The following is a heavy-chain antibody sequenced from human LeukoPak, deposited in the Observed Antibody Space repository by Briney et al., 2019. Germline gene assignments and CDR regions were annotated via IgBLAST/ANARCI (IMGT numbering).Heavy chain of an antibody. V-gene: IGHV1-69*01. Sequence: GASVKVSCKASGGTFSSYAISWVRQAPGQGLEWMGGIIPVFGTANYAQKFQGRVTITAEGSTSTAYMELSSLRSEDTAVYYCARDRVVGLGIDNAFDIWGHGTMVTVSS. CDR2: IIPVFGTA. J-gene: IGHJ3*02. CDR3: ARDRVVGLGIDNAFDI. D-gene: IGHD2-15*01. CDR1: GGTFSSYA.